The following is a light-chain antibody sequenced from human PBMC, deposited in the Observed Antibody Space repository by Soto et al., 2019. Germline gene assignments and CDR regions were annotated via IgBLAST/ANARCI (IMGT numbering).Light chain of an antibody. CDR3: QQYGSSPRT. Sequence: DIVMTQSPATLSVSPGERATLSCRASQSINSNLAWYQQKPGQAPRLLIYGASSRATGIPDRFSGSGSGTDFTLTISSLEPEDYAVYYCQQYGSSPRTFGQGTKVDIK. CDR2: GAS. J-gene: IGKJ1*01. V-gene: IGKV3-20*01. CDR1: QSINSN.